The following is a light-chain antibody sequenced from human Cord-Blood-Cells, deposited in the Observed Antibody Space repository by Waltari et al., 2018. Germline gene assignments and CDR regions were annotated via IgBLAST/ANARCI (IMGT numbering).Light chain of an antibody. V-gene: IGLV2-18*02. CDR1: SSAVGSYNR. CDR2: VVS. J-gene: IGLJ2*01. CDR3: SSYTSSSTYVV. Sequence: QSALTQPLSVSGSPGQSVTISCTGSSSAVGSYNRVSWYQQPPCTAPRLMIYVVSNRPSGVPDRFSESKSGNTASLTISGLQAEDEADYYCSSYTSSSTYVVFGGGTKLTVL.